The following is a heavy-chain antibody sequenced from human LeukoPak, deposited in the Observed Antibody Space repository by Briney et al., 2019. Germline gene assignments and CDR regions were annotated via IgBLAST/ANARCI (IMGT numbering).Heavy chain of an antibody. D-gene: IGHD5-18*01. V-gene: IGHV4-38-2*02. CDR3: ARVGGYSYGYMGVLVYYYYYYMDV. J-gene: IGHJ6*03. CDR2: IYHSGST. CDR1: GDSISSGYY. Sequence: PSQTLSLTCTVSGDSISSGYYWGWIRQPPGKGLEWIGSIYHSGSTYYNPSLKSRVTISVDTSKNQFSLKLSSVTAADTAVYYCARVGGYSYGYMGVLVYYYYYYMDVWGKGTTVTVSS.